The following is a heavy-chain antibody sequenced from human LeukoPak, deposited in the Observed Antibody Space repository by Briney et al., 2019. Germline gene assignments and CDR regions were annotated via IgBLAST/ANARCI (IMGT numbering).Heavy chain of an antibody. V-gene: IGHV5-51*01. Sequence: GESLKISCKGSGYRFTSYWIAWVRQMPGKGLEWMGIIYPHDSDTRYSPSFQGQVTISADKSISTAYLQWSSLKASDTAMYYCARLDTPLAPYYFDYWGQGTLVTVSS. CDR1: GYRFTSYW. CDR2: IYPHDSDT. CDR3: ARLDTPLAPYYFDY. J-gene: IGHJ4*02. D-gene: IGHD5-18*01.